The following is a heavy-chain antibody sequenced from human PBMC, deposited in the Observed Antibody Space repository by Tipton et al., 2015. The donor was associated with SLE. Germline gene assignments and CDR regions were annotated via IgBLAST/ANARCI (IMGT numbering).Heavy chain of an antibody. CDR2: TYYRSRWYN. CDR1: GDSVSSTSAT. V-gene: IGHV6-1*01. Sequence: GLVKPSQTLSVTCAISGDSVSSTSATWNWIRQSPSRGLEWLGRTYYRSRWYNDSTVSVKSRIIINPDTAKNQFSLQLNPVTPEDTAVYYCARGSFSSSSSWFDPWGQGTLVTVSS. J-gene: IGHJ5*02. D-gene: IGHD6-6*01. CDR3: ARGSFSSSSSWFDP.